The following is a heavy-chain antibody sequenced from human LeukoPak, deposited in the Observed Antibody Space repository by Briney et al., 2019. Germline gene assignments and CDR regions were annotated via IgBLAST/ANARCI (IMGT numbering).Heavy chain of an antibody. CDR3: AAGGSYSGSYHYWYFDL. J-gene: IGHJ2*01. V-gene: IGHV1-58*01. CDR1: GFTFTSSA. Sequence: GASVKVSCKASGFTFTSSAVQWVRQARGQRLEWIGWIVVGSGNTNYAQKFQERVTITRDMSTSTAYMELSSLRSEDTAVYYCAAGGSYSGSYHYWYFDLWGRGTLVTVSS. CDR2: IVVGSGNT. D-gene: IGHD1-26*01.